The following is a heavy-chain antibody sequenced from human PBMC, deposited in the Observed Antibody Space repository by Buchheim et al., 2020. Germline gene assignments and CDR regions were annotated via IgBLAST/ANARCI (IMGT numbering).Heavy chain of an antibody. CDR3: AREATVYYDSSGRPYYFDY. CDR2: IIPILGIA. V-gene: IGHV1-69*04. CDR1: GGTFSSYA. J-gene: IGHJ4*02. Sequence: QVQLVQSGAEVKKPGSSVKVSCKASGGTFSSYAISWVRQAPGQGLEWMGRIIPILGIANYAQKFQGRLTITADKSTSTAYMELSSLRSEDTAVYYCAREATVYYDSSGRPYYFDYWGQGTL. D-gene: IGHD3-22*01.